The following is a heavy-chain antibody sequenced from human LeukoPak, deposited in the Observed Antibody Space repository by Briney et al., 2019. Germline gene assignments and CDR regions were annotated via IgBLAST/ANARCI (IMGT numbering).Heavy chain of an antibody. V-gene: IGHV1-2*02. CDR3: ARVSIVLMVYAVFDY. CDR2: INPNSGGT. J-gene: IGHJ4*02. D-gene: IGHD2-8*01. CDR1: GYTFTGYY. Sequence: GASVKVSCKASGYTFTGYYMHWVRQAPGQGLEWMGWINPNSGGTNYAQKFRGRVTMTRDTSISTAYMELSRLRSDDTAVYYCARVSIVLMVYAVFDYWGQGTLVTVSS.